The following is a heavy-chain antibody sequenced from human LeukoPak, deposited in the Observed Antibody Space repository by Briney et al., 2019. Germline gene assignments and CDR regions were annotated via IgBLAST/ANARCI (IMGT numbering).Heavy chain of an antibody. CDR3: ARDLGYYYDSSGYFDY. J-gene: IGHJ4*02. Sequence: PEGSLRLSCAASGFTFSNAWMSWVRQAPGKGLEWVGRIKSKTDGGTTDYAAPVKGRFTISRDDSKNTLYLQVNSLRAEDTAVYYCARDLGYYYDSSGYFDYWGQGTLVTVSS. D-gene: IGHD3-22*01. CDR2: IKSKTDGGTT. V-gene: IGHV3-15*01. CDR1: GFTFSNAW.